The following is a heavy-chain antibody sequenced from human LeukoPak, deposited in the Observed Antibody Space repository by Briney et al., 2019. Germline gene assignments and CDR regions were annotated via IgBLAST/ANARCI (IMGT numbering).Heavy chain of an antibody. CDR1: GGSFSGYY. D-gene: IGHD3-22*01. V-gene: IGHV4-34*01. CDR2: IKHSGST. CDR3: ARDVRNYYDSSAYYVFDY. Sequence: SETLSLTCAVYGGSFSGYYWSWIRQSPGKGLEWIREIKHSGSTNYNPSLKSRVTISIDTSKNHFSLRLGSVTAADTAVYYCARDVRNYYDSSAYYVFDYWGQGALVTVSS. J-gene: IGHJ4*02.